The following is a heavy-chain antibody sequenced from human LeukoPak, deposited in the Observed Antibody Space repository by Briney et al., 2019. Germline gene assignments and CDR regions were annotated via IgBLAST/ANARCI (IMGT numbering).Heavy chain of an antibody. CDR2: IYYSGST. CDR1: GGSISSYY. CDR3: ARQDILTGYYGTFDY. Sequence: SETLSLTCTVSGGSISSYYWSWIRQPPGKGLEWIGSIYYSGSTYYNPSLKSRVTISVDTSKNQFSLKLSSVTAADTAVYYCARQDILTGYYGTFDYWGQGTLVTVSS. V-gene: IGHV4-59*05. J-gene: IGHJ4*02. D-gene: IGHD3-9*01.